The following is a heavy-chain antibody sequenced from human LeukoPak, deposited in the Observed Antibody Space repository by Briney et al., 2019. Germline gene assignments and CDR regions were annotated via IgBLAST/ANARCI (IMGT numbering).Heavy chain of an antibody. CDR3: AKVREPQYYFDY. CDR1: GFTFSSYA. CDR2: ISGSGGST. V-gene: IGHV3-23*01. J-gene: IGHJ4*02. Sequence: SGGSLRLSCAASGFTFSSYAMSWVRQAPGKGLEWVSAISGSGGSTYYADSVKGRFTISRDNSKNTLYLQMNSLRAEDTAVYYCAKVREPQYYFDYWDQGTLVTVSS. D-gene: IGHD1-26*01.